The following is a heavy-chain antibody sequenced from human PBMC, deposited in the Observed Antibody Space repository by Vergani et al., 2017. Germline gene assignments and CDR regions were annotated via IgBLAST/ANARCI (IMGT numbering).Heavy chain of an antibody. CDR3: AKEYYGSGPGQYNWFDP. J-gene: IGHJ5*02. D-gene: IGHD3-10*01. CDR1: GFIFSSYA. V-gene: IGHV3-23*01. Sequence: EVQLLESGGGLVQPGGSLRLSCAASGFIFSSYAMSWVRQAPGKGLEWVSTISGSGYSTYYADSVKGRFTISRDNSKNTLYLQMNSLRAEDTAVYYCAKEYYGSGPGQYNWFDPWGQGTLVTVSS. CDR2: ISGSGYST.